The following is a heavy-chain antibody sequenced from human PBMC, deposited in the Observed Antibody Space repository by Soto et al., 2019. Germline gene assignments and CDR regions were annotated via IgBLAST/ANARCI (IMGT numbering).Heavy chain of an antibody. Sequence: PXGSLSLSFAASGFTFSSYSMSWVGQAPGKGLEWVPAISGSGGSTYYADSVKGRFTISRDNSKNTLYLQMNSLRAEDTAVYYCAKVNSYSSGYYYNPYFDYWGQGTLVTVSS. J-gene: IGHJ4*02. D-gene: IGHD3-22*01. CDR1: GFTFSSYS. V-gene: IGHV3-23*01. CDR3: AKVNSYSSGYYYNPYFDY. CDR2: ISGSGGST.